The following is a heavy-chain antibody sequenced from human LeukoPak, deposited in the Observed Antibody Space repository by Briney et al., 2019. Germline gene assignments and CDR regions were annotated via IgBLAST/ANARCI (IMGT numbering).Heavy chain of an antibody. CDR2: ISAYNGNT. CDR1: GYTFTSYG. V-gene: IGHV1-18*01. D-gene: IGHD1-7*01. J-gene: IGHJ4*02. CDR3: ARDVNWNYAYRYYYFDY. Sequence: GASVTVSFKSSGYTFTSYGISWVRQAPGQGLEWMGWISAYNGNTNYAQKLQGRVTITTDTSTSTAYMELRSLRSDDTAVYYCARDVNWNYAYRYYYFDYWGQGTLVTVSS.